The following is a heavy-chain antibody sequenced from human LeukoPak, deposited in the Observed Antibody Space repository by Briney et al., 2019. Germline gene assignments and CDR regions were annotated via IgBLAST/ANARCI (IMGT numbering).Heavy chain of an antibody. V-gene: IGHV4-59*01. Sequence: SETLSLTCTVAGGSISSYYWSWIRQPPGKGLEWIGYIYYSGSTNYNPSLKSRVTISVDTSKNQSSLKLSSVTAADTAVYYCARGTIDGNSYFDYWGQGTLVTVSS. J-gene: IGHJ4*02. CDR1: GGSISSYY. CDR2: IYYSGST. CDR3: ARGTIDGNSYFDY. D-gene: IGHD4-23*01.